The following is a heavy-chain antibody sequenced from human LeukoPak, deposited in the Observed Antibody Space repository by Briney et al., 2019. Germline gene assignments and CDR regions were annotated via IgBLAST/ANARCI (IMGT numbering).Heavy chain of an antibody. CDR3: TTASHYSSSWYSY. J-gene: IGHJ4*02. CDR2: IKSKPDGGTT. Sequence: PGGSLGLSCAASGFTFSSYGMSWVRQAPGKGLEWVGRIKSKPDGGTTDYAAPVKGRFTISRDDSKKMLYLQMNSLKTEDTAVYYCTTASHYSSSWYSYWGQGTLVTVSS. CDR1: GFTFSSYG. D-gene: IGHD6-13*01. V-gene: IGHV3-15*01.